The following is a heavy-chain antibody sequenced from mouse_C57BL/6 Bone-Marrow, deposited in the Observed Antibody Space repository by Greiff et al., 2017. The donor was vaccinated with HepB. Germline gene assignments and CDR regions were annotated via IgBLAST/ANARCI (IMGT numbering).Heavy chain of an antibody. Sequence: VATISDGGSYTYYPDNVKGRFTISRDNAKNNLYLQMSHLKSEDTAMYYCARDGRGAWFAYGGQGTLVTVSA. CDR2: ISDGGSYT. CDR3: ARDGRGAWFAY. V-gene: IGHV5-4*01. J-gene: IGHJ3*01.